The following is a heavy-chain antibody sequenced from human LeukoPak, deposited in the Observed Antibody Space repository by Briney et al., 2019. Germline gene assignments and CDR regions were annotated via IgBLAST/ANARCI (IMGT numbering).Heavy chain of an antibody. CDR2: IYYSGST. CDR3: ASLRIRAFDY. V-gene: IGHV4-59*02. J-gene: IGHJ4*02. Sequence: PSETLSLTCTVSGASVSSFYWSWIRQSPGKGLEWIGYIYYSGSTNYNPSLKSRVTISVDTSKNQFSLKLSSVTAADTAVYYCASLRIRAFDYWGQGTLVTVSS. CDR1: GASVSSFY.